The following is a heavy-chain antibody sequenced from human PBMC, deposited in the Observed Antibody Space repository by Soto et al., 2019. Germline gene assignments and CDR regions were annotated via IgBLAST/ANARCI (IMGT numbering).Heavy chain of an antibody. V-gene: IGHV1-18*01. CDR2: MNPNNGNT. D-gene: IGHD3-10*01. CDR1: GYTFTSFD. Sequence: ASVKVSCKTSGYTFTSFDINWVRQATGQGLEWMGWMNPNNGNTNYAQKLQGRVTMTTDTSTSTAYMELRSLRSDDTAVYYCARIAWFGELFPYYYYGMDVWGQGTTVTVSS. J-gene: IGHJ6*02. CDR3: ARIAWFGELFPYYYYGMDV.